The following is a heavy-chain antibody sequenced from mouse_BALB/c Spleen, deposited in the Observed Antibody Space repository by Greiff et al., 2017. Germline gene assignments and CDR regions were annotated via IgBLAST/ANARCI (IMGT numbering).Heavy chain of an antibody. CDR2: IYPGDGDT. Sequence: VQLQQSGAELARPGASVKLSCKASGYTFTSYWMQWVKQRPGQGLEWIGAIYPGDGDTRYTQKFKGKATLTADKSSSTAYMQLSSLASEDSAVYYCARGTTAEAYWGQGTLVTVSA. D-gene: IGHD1-2*01. CDR3: ARGTTAEAY. V-gene: IGHV1-87*01. CDR1: GYTFTSYW. J-gene: IGHJ3*01.